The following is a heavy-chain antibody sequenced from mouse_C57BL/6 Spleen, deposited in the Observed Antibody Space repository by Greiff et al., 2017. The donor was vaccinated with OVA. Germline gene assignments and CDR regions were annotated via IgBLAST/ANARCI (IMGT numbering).Heavy chain of an antibody. CDR2: IDPSDSYT. Sequence: QVQQQQPGAELVKPGASVKLSCKASGYTFTSYWMQWVKQRPGQGLEWIGEIDPSDSYTNYNQKFKGKATLTVDTSSSTAYMQLSSLTSEDSAVYYCARNDYGFDYWGQGTTLTVSS. CDR1: GYTFTSYW. V-gene: IGHV1-50*01. J-gene: IGHJ2*01. D-gene: IGHD1-1*02. CDR3: ARNDYGFDY.